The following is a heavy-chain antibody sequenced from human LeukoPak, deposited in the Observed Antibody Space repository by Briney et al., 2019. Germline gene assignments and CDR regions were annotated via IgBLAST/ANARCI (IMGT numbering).Heavy chain of an antibody. CDR2: IRYDGSNK. Sequence: GGSLRLSCAASGFTFSSYGMHWVRQAPGKGLEWVAIIRYDGSNKYYADSVKGRFTISRDNSKNTLYLQMNSLRAEDTAVYYCAKEGRYCSGGSCYYAYFDYWGQGTLVTVSS. J-gene: IGHJ4*02. V-gene: IGHV3-30*02. CDR1: GFTFSSYG. D-gene: IGHD2-15*01. CDR3: AKEGRYCSGGSCYYAYFDY.